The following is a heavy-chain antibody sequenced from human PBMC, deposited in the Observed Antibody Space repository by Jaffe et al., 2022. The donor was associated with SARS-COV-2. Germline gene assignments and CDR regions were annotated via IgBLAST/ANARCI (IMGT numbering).Heavy chain of an antibody. CDR2: LYSSGST. V-gene: IGHV4-59*01. CDR3: ARVNRDYSYMDV. J-gene: IGHJ6*03. CDR1: GGSISSFY. Sequence: QVQLQESGPGLVKPSETLSLTCSVSGGSISSFYWSWIRQPPGRGLEWIGFLYSSGSTHFNASLKSRVTISMDTSKNQFSLKLTSVTAADTAVYYCARVNRDYSYMDVWGKGTTVTVSS.